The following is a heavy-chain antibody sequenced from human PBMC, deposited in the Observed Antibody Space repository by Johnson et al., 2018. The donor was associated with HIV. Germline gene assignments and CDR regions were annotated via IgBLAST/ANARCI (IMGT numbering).Heavy chain of an antibody. V-gene: IGHV3-23*04. CDR3: AKDKGSGYDGCDAFDI. Sequence: VQLVESGGGLVQPGGSLRLSCAASGFIFSDSWMHWVRQAPGKGLVWVSAISGSGGSTYYADSVKGRFTISRDNSKNTLYLQMNSLRTEDTAFYYCAKDKGSGYDGCDAFDIWGQGTMVTVSS. CDR2: ISGSGGST. J-gene: IGHJ3*02. D-gene: IGHD5-12*01. CDR1: GFIFSDSW.